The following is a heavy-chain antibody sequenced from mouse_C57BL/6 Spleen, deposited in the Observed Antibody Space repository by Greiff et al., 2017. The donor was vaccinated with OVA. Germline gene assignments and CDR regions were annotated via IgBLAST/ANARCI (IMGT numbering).Heavy chain of an antibody. CDR2: IYPGSGST. J-gene: IGHJ3*01. D-gene: IGHD2-3*01. CDR1: GYTFTSYW. CDR3: ARGGDGYYPAWFAY. V-gene: IGHV1-55*01. Sequence: QVQLQQPGAELVKPGASVKMSCKASGYTFTSYWITWVKQRPGQGLEWIGDIYPGSGSTKYNEKFKSKATLTVDTSSSTAYKQLSSLTSEDSAVYYCARGGDGYYPAWFAYWGQGTLVTVSA.